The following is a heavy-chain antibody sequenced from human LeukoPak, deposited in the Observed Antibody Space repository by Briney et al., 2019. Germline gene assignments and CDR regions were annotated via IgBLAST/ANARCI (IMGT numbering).Heavy chain of an antibody. J-gene: IGHJ4*02. V-gene: IGHV4-59*01. CDR3: ARFRLRGGSLDFDY. CDR2: IYFSGST. Sequence: PSETLSFTCTVSGGSISSYYWSWIRQPPGKGLEWIGYIYFSGSTTYNPSLKSRVTISVDTSKNQFSLKLSSVTAADTAVYFCARFRLRGGSLDFDYWGQGTLVTVSS. D-gene: IGHD1-26*01. CDR1: GGSISSYY.